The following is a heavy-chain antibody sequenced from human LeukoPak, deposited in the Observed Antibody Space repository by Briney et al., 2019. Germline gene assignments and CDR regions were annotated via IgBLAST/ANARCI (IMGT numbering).Heavy chain of an antibody. CDR2: IYYSGST. D-gene: IGHD2-2*01. J-gene: IGHJ3*02. CDR3: ARVVCSSSSCEKRGAFDI. CDR1: GGSITSYY. V-gene: IGHV4-59*01. Sequence: SETLSLPCTVSGGSITSYYWSWIRPPPGKGLEWIGYIYYSGSTNYNPSLKSRVTISIDTSENQFSLKLTSVTAADTAVYYCARVVCSSSSCEKRGAFDIWGQGTVVTVSS.